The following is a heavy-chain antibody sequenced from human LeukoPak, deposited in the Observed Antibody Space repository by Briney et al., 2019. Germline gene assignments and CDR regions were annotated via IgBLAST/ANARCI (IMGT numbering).Heavy chain of an antibody. D-gene: IGHD3-10*01. CDR3: AREGITMVRGIANWFDP. Sequence: KPSETLSLTCAVSGGSISSGGYSWSWIRQPPGKGLEWIGYIYHSGSTYYNPSLKSRVTISVDRSKNQFSLKLSSVTAADTAVYYCAREGITMVRGIANWFDPWGQGTLVTVSS. CDR1: GGSISSGGYS. J-gene: IGHJ5*02. V-gene: IGHV4-30-2*01. CDR2: IYHSGST.